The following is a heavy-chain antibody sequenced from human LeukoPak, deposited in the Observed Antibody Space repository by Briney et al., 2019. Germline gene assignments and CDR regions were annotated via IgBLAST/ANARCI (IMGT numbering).Heavy chain of an antibody. CDR2: IYSGGNT. V-gene: IGHV3-53*01. Sequence: GGSLRLSCAASGLTFTSNYMSWVRQAPGKGLEWVSIIYSGGNTHYAGSVKGRFTISRDNSKNTLYLQMHSLRAEDTAVYYCARRGPYSGNYYFDYWGQGSLVTVSS. CDR1: GLTFTSNY. J-gene: IGHJ4*02. D-gene: IGHD1-26*01. CDR3: ARRGPYSGNYYFDY.